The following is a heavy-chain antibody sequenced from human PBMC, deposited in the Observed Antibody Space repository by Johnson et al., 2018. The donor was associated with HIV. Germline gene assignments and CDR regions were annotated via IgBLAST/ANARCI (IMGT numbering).Heavy chain of an antibody. V-gene: IGHV3-15*01. CDR2: IKSKTDGGTT. Sequence: EKLVESGGGLVQPGGSLRLSCAASGFTFSNAWMSWVRQAPGKGLEWVGRIKSKTDGGTTDYAAPVKGRFTISRDDSKNTLYLQMNSLRAEDTAVYYCARVTAPVTTARYGAFDIWGQGTMVTVSS. J-gene: IGHJ3*02. D-gene: IGHD4-17*01. CDR1: GFTFSNAW. CDR3: ARVTAPVTTARYGAFDI.